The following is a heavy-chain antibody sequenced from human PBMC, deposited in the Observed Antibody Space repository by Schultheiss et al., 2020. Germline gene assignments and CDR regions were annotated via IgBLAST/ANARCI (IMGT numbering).Heavy chain of an antibody. CDR3: ARLHFTMVRGVIRGGYFDY. Sequence: SETLSLTCTVSGGSISSSSYYWSWIRQPPGKGLEWIGEINHSGSTNYNPSLKSRVTISVDTSKNQFSLKLSSVTAADTAVYYCARLHFTMVRGVIRGGYFDYWGQGTLVTVSS. J-gene: IGHJ4*02. D-gene: IGHD3-10*01. V-gene: IGHV4-39*07. CDR2: INHSGST. CDR1: GGSISSSSYY.